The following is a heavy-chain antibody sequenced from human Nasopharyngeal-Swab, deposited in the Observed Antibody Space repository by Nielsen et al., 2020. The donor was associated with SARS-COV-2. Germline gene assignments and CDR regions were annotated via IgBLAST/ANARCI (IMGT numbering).Heavy chain of an antibody. CDR1: GGSISSGDYY. J-gene: IGHJ6*02. CDR2: IYYSGST. CDR3: ARDRCSGGSCSFYYYYGMDV. V-gene: IGHV4-61*08. Sequence: SETLSLTCTVSGGSISSGDYYWSWIRQPPGKGLEWIGYIYYSGSTNYNPSLKSRVTISVDTSKNQFSLKLTSVTAADTGVYYCARDRCSGGSCSFYYYYGMDVWGQGTTVTVSS. D-gene: IGHD2-15*01.